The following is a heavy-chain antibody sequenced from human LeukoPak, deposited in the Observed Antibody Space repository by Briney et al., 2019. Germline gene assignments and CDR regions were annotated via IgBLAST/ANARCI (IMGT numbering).Heavy chain of an antibody. CDR1: GFNFNIYS. Sequence: GGSLRLSCEAPGFNFNIYSMNWVRQAPGKGLEWVSYITGGGTPIYYGDSVKGRFTIFRDNAKNSLYLQMNSLRVEDTAVYYCARGLQWGFDWWGQGTLVTVSS. J-gene: IGHJ4*02. V-gene: IGHV3-48*01. CDR2: ITGGGTPI. CDR3: ARGLQWGFDW. D-gene: IGHD1-26*01.